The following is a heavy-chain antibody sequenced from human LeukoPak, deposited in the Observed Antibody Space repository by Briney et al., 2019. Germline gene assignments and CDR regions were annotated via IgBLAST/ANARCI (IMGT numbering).Heavy chain of an antibody. D-gene: IGHD6-19*01. Sequence: SGGSLRLSCAASGFTISNYWMTWVRQAPGKGLEWVANIKGDGSEKNYVDSVRGRFTISRDNAKNSLYLQMNSLRAEDTAVYYCVKQAGVYWGQGTLVTVSS. V-gene: IGHV3-7*01. CDR1: GFTISNYW. J-gene: IGHJ4*02. CDR3: VKQAGVY. CDR2: IKGDGSEK.